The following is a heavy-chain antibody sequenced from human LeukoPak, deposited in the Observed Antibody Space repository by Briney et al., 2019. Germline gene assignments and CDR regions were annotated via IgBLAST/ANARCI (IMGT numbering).Heavy chain of an antibody. D-gene: IGHD6-6*01. Sequence: SETLSLTCTVSGYSISSGYYWGWIRQPPGKGLEWIGSIYHSGSTYYNPSLKSRVTISVDTSKNQFPLKLSSVTAADTAVYYCARDKYSSSFSYYYYYMDVWGKGTTVTVSS. CDR2: IYHSGST. J-gene: IGHJ6*03. V-gene: IGHV4-38-2*02. CDR3: ARDKYSSSFSYYYYYMDV. CDR1: GYSISSGYY.